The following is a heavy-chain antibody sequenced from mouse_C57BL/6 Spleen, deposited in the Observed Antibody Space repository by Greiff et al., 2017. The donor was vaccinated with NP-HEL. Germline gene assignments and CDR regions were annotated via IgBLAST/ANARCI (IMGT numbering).Heavy chain of an antibody. CDR3: ARRTTVVARAMDY. V-gene: IGHV1-82*01. Sequence: LVESGPELVKPGASVKISCKASGYAFSSSWMNWVKQRPGKGLEWIGRIYPGDGDTNYNGKFKGKATLTADKSSSTAYMQLSSLTSEDSAVYFCARRTTVVARAMDYWGQGTSVTVSS. D-gene: IGHD1-1*01. CDR2: IYPGDGDT. CDR1: GYAFSSSW. J-gene: IGHJ4*01.